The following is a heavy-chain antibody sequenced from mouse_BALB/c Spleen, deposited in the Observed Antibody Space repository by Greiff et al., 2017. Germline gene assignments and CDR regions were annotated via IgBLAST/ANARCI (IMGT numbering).Heavy chain of an antibody. CDR3: ARRTTVVANDFDY. J-gene: IGHJ2*01. Sequence: VQLKESGPGLVKPSQSLPLTCTVTGYSITSDYAWNWIRQFPGNKLEWMGYISYSGSTSYNPSLKSRISITRDTSKNQFFLQLNSVTTEDTATYYCARRTTVVANDFDYWGQGTTLTVSS. CDR1: GYSITSDYA. D-gene: IGHD1-1*01. CDR2: ISYSGST. V-gene: IGHV3-2*02.